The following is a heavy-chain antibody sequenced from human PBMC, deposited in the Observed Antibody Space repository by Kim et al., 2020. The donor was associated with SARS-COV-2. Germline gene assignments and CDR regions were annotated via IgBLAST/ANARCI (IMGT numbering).Heavy chain of an antibody. V-gene: IGHV3-23*01. Sequence: GGSLRLSCAASGFTFSNYAITWVRQGPGKGLEWVSGITGSGSSRYYTDSVKGRFTMSRDNSKNTLYLQMNGLRVEDTAVYYCAKDGGDYVWGSDRYCYHYYMDVWGKGTTVTGSS. D-gene: IGHD3-16*02. J-gene: IGHJ6*03. CDR2: ITGSGSSR. CDR3: AKDGGDYVWGSDRYCYHYYMDV. CDR1: GFTFSNYA.